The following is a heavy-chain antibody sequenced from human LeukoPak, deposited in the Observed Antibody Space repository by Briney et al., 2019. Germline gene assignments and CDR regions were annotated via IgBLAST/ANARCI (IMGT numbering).Heavy chain of an antibody. V-gene: IGHV3-23*01. CDR1: GFTFSSYG. CDR3: AKDLTGGSTRVVPAANPFDP. Sequence: GGSLRLPCAASGFTFSSYGMHWVRQAPGKGLEWVSAISGSGGSTYYADSVKGRFTISRDNSKNTLYLQMNSLIVEDTAVYYCAKDLTGGSTRVVPAANPFDPWGQGTLVTVSS. CDR2: ISGSGGST. D-gene: IGHD2-2*01. J-gene: IGHJ5*02.